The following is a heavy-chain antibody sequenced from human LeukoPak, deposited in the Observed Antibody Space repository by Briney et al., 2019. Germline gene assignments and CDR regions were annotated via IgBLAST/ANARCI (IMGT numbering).Heavy chain of an antibody. CDR1: GFTFSSYG. CDR3: ANENYYGSGSYADH. J-gene: IGHJ4*02. V-gene: IGHV3-30*18. Sequence: GRSLRLSCAASGFTFSSYGMHWVRQAPGKGLEWVAIISHDGSNTYYADSVKGRFTISRDNSKNTLYLQMNSLRAEDTAVYYCANENYYGSGSYADHWGQGTLVTVSS. D-gene: IGHD3-10*01. CDR2: ISHDGSNT.